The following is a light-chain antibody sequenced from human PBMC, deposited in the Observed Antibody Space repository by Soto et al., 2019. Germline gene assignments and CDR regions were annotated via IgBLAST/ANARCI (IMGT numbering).Light chain of an antibody. J-gene: IGKJ4*01. V-gene: IGKV3-11*01. CDR2: DAS. Sequence: EIVLTQSPATLSLSPGERATLSCRASRSVSSYLAWYQQKPGQAPRLLIYDASNRATGIPARFSGSGSGTDFTLTISSLEPEDFAVYYGQQRTNWPLTFGGGTKVEIK. CDR3: QQRTNWPLT. CDR1: RSVSSY.